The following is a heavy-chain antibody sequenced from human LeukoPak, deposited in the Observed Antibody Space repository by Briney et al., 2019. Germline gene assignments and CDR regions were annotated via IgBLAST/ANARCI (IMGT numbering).Heavy chain of an antibody. CDR2: FYTSGTT. Sequence: SETLSLTCTVSGGSISSYYWSWIRQPAGKGLEWIGRFYTSGTTNYNPSLKSRVTMSVDTSRNQLSLELSSVTAADTAVYYCARAAGHCNTTTCYPEYFQHWGQGTLVTVSS. CDR1: GGSISSYY. J-gene: IGHJ1*01. V-gene: IGHV4-4*07. D-gene: IGHD2-2*01. CDR3: ARAAGHCNTTTCYPEYFQH.